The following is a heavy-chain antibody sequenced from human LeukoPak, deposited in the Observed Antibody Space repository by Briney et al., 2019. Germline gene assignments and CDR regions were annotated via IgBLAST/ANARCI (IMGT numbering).Heavy chain of an antibody. D-gene: IGHD1-1*01. V-gene: IGHV1-8*01. Sequence: ASVKVSCKASGYTFTSYDINWVRQATGQGLEWMGLMNPNSGNTGYAQKFQGRVTMTRNTSISTAHMELSSLRSEDTAVYYCARDNYAGANWFDPWGQGTLVTVSS. CDR2: MNPNSGNT. J-gene: IGHJ5*02. CDR1: GYTFTSYD. CDR3: ARDNYAGANWFDP.